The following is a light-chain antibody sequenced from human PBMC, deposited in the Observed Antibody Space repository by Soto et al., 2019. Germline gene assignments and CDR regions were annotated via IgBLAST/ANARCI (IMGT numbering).Light chain of an antibody. V-gene: IGLV2-8*01. CDR3: SSYTGSSTLVV. CDR2: DVS. J-gene: IGLJ2*01. Sequence: QSVLTQPPSASGSPGQSVTISCTGTPSDVGGYNSVSWYQQYPGKAPKLMIYDVSKRPSGVPDRFSGSKSGNTASLTVSGLQAEDEANYYCSSYTGSSTLVVFGGGTKLTVL. CDR1: PSDVGGYNS.